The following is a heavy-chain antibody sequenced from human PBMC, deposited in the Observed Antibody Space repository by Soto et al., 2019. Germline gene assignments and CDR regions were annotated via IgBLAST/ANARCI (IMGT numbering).Heavy chain of an antibody. CDR3: ARVYPGGYYYDSSGLVDY. CDR1: GGTFSSYA. J-gene: IGHJ4*02. D-gene: IGHD3-22*01. V-gene: IGHV1-69*13. Sequence: GASLKVSCKTSGGTFSSYAISWVRQAPGQGLEWMGGIIPIFGTANYAQKFQGRVTITADESTSTAYMELSSLRSEDTAVYYCARVYPGGYYYDSSGLVDYWGQGTLVTVSS. CDR2: IIPIFGTA.